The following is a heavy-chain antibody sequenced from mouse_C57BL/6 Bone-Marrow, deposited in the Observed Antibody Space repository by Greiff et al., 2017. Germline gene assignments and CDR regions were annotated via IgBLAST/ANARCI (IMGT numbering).Heavy chain of an antibody. CDR2: IYPSDSET. V-gene: IGHV1-61*01. D-gene: IGHD1-1*01. Sequence: VQLQQPGAELVRPGSSVKLSCKASGYTFTSYWMDWVKQRPGQGLEWIGNIYPSDSETHYNQKFKDKATLTVDKSSSTAYMQLSSLTSEDSAVYYCARRGPYYGSSYGYWGQGTTLTVSS. CDR1: GYTFTSYW. CDR3: ARRGPYYGSSYGY. J-gene: IGHJ2*01.